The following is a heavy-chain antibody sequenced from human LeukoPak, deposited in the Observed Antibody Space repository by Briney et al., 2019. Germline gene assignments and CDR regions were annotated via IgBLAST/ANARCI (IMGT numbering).Heavy chain of an antibody. CDR2: ISYSGST. V-gene: IGHV4-59*08. Sequence: SETLSLTCAVYGGSFSGYYWSWIRQPPGKGLEWIAYISYSGSTSYNPSLKSRVTISVDTSKNQFSLKLSSVTAADTAVYYCARHDSGWYLYWGQGTLVTVSS. CDR1: GGSFSGYY. D-gene: IGHD6-19*01. CDR3: ARHDSGWYLY. J-gene: IGHJ4*02.